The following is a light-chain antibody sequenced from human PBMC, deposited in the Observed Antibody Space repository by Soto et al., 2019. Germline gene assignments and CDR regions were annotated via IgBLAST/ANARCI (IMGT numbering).Light chain of an antibody. CDR3: SSYTSRNTRYV. CDR2: EVS. V-gene: IGLV2-14*01. J-gene: IGLJ1*01. Sequence: QSVLTQPASVSGSPGQSITISCTGTSSDVGGYNYVSWYQQHPGKAPKLMIYEVSNRPSGVSNRFSGSKSANTASLTISGLQAEDEADYLCSSYTSRNTRYVFGTGTKVTVL. CDR1: SSDVGGYNY.